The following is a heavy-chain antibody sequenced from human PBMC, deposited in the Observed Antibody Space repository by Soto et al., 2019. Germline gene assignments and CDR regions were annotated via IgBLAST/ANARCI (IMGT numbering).Heavy chain of an antibody. CDR3: AKSPPDISPVDHYYGMDV. J-gene: IGHJ6*02. CDR2: MNPNSGST. D-gene: IGHD3-9*01. CDR1: GYTFTSYD. Sequence: GASVKVSCKASGYTFTSYDINWVRQATGQGLEWMGWMNPNSGSTYYADCVKGRFTISRDNSKNTLYLQMNSLRAEDTAVYYCAKSPPDISPVDHYYGMDVWGQGTTVTVSS. V-gene: IGHV1-8*01.